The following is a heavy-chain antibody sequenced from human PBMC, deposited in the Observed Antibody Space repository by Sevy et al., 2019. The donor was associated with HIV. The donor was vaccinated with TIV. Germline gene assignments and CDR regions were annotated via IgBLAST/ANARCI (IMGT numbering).Heavy chain of an antibody. CDR3: AKERGVPWGAYYFHY. V-gene: IGHV3-23*01. Sequence: GGSLRLSCAASGFTFSSYAMSWVRQAPGKGLEWVSGISGSGGSTYYADSVKGRFTISRDNSKNTLYLQMNSLRAEDTAVYYCAKERGVPWGAYYFHYWGQGTLVTVSS. D-gene: IGHD1-1*01. J-gene: IGHJ4*02. CDR1: GFTFSSYA. CDR2: ISGSGGST.